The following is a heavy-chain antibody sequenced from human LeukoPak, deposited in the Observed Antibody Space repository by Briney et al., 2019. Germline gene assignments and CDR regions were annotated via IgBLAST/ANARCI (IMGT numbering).Heavy chain of an antibody. J-gene: IGHJ4*02. D-gene: IGHD3-10*01. V-gene: IGHV3-21*01. CDR1: GFTFSSYS. Sequence: GGSLRLSCAASGFTFSSYSMNWVRQAPGKGLEWVSSISSSSSYIYHADSVKGRFTISRDNAKNSLYLQMNSLRAEDTAVYYCAKAQNYGSGSYLFDYWGQGTLVTVSS. CDR3: AKAQNYGSGSYLFDY. CDR2: ISSSSSYI.